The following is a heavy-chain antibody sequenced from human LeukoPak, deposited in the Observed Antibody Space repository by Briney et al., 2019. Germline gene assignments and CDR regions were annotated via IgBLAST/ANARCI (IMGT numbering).Heavy chain of an antibody. Sequence: GGSLRLSCAASGFTFSSYSMNWVRQAPGKGLEWVSYISSSSSTIYYADSVKGRFTISRDNAKNSLYLQMNSLRAEDTAVYYCARVPTLVRGVSAGYYYYYGMDVWGQGTTVTVSS. J-gene: IGHJ6*02. CDR2: ISSSSSTI. CDR1: GFTFSSYS. CDR3: ARVPTLVRGVSAGYYYYYGMDV. D-gene: IGHD3-10*01. V-gene: IGHV3-48*04.